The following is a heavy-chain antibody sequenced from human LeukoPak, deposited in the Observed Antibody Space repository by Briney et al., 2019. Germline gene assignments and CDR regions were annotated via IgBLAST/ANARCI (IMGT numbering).Heavy chain of an antibody. J-gene: IGHJ4*02. CDR1: GFTFDDYA. V-gene: IGHV3-9*01. Sequence: GRSLRLSCAASGFTFDDYAMHWVRQAPGKGLEWISGISWSSGSIGYADSVKGRFTISRDNAKNSLYLQMNSLRAEDTALYYCAKDPFDILTGYFDYWGQGTLVTVS. D-gene: IGHD3-9*01. CDR3: AKDPFDILTGYFDY. CDR2: ISWSSGSI.